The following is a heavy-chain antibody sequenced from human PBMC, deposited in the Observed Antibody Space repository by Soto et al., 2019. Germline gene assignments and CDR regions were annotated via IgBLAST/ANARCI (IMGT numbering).Heavy chain of an antibody. Sequence: GASVKVSCKASGYTFTAYSIHWVRQAPGQRLEWVGWINGGDGDTSYSQIFQDRVTITRDRSTTTAYMELSSLRSEDTAVYYCATTCDSSRYYSPACTEYFQHWGLGSLVTVSS. CDR3: ATTCDSSRYYSPACTEYFQH. CDR2: INGGDGDT. J-gene: IGHJ1*01. D-gene: IGHD3-22*01. V-gene: IGHV1-3*01. CDR1: GYTFTAYS.